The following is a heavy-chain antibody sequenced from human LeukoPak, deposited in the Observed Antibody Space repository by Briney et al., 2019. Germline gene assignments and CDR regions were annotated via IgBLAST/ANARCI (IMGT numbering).Heavy chain of an antibody. D-gene: IGHD6-6*01. J-gene: IGHJ6*03. CDR1: GGSISSYY. Sequence: SETLSLTCTVSGGSISSYYWSWIRQPPGKGLEWLGYIYYSGSTNYNPSLKSRVTISVDTSKNQFSLKLSSVTAADTAVYYCARLYDSSSDYYYMDVWGKGTTVTVSS. CDR3: ARLYDSSSDYYYMDV. V-gene: IGHV4-59*01. CDR2: IYYSGST.